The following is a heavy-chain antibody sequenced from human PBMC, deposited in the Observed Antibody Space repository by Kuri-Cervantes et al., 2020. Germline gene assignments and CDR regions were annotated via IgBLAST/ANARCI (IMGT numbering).Heavy chain of an antibody. J-gene: IGHJ6*02. Sequence: GESLKISCAASGFTFSDYYMSWIRQAPGKGLEWVSYISSSGSTICYADSVKGRFTISRDNAKNSLYLQMNSLRAEDTAVYYCAREYSSGRYHYYYYYGMDVWGQGTTVTVSS. CDR3: AREYSSGRYHYYYYYGMDV. D-gene: IGHD6-19*01. V-gene: IGHV3-11*01. CDR1: GFTFSDYY. CDR2: ISSSGSTI.